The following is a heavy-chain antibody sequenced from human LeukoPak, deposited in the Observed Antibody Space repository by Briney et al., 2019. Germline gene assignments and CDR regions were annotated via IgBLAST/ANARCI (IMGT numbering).Heavy chain of an antibody. J-gene: IGHJ4*02. CDR1: GFTFSSSW. CDR2: INSDGSIT. D-gene: IGHD3-10*01. V-gene: IGHV3-74*01. Sequence: GSLRLSCAASGFTFSSSWMHWVRQAPGKGLVWVSRINSDGSITNYADSVKGRFTISRDNAKNTLYLQMNSLRAEDTAVYYCARDRYNSGIVDYWGQGTLVTVSS. CDR3: ARDRYNSGIVDY.